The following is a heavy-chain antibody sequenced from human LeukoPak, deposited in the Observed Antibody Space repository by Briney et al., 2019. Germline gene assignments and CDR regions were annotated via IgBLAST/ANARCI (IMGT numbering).Heavy chain of an antibody. CDR1: GFTFSTYG. CDR3: AREFLITMVRGVTPFDY. V-gene: IGHV3-21*01. Sequence: PGGSLRLSCAASGFTFSTYGMNWVRQAPGKGLEWVSSISSSSSYIYYADSVKGRFTISRDNAKNSLYLQMNSLRAEDTAVYYCAREFLITMVRGVTPFDYWGQGTLVTVSS. CDR2: ISSSSSYI. J-gene: IGHJ4*02. D-gene: IGHD3-10*01.